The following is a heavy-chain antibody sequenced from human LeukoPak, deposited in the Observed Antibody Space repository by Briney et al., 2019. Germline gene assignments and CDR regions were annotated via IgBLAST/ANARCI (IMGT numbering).Heavy chain of an antibody. CDR3: AREAVVAATFDY. CDR2: INPNNGGT. CDR1: GYTFTGCY. Sequence: ASVKVSCKASGYTFTGCYMHWVRQAPGQGLEWMGWINPNNGGTNYAQKFQGRVTMTRDTSISTAYMELSRLRSDDTAVYYCAREAVVAATFDYWGQGTLVTVSS. V-gene: IGHV1-2*02. D-gene: IGHD2-15*01. J-gene: IGHJ4*02.